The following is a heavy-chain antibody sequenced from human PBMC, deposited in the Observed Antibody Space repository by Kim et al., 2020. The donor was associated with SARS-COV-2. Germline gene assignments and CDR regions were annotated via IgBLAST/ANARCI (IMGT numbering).Heavy chain of an antibody. CDR2: ISYDGSNK. CDR3: ARDPNCSSTSCYVYFGY. CDR1: GFTFSSYA. D-gene: IGHD2-2*01. Sequence: GGSLRLSCAASGFTFSSYAMHWVRQAPGKGLEWVAVISYDGSNKYYADSVKGRFTISRDNFKNTLYLQMNSLRAEDTAVYYCARDPNCSSTSCYVYFGYWGQGTLVTVSS. V-gene: IGHV3-30*04. J-gene: IGHJ4*01.